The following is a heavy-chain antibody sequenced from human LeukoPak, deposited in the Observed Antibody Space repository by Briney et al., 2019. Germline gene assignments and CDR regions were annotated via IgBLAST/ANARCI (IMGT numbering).Heavy chain of an antibody. Sequence: ASVKVSCKASGYTFTSYGISWVRQAPGQGLEWMGWNSAYNGNTNYAQKLQGRVTMTTDTSTSTAYMELRSLRSDDTAVYYCARPYYDILTGYYYFDYWGQGTLVTVSS. CDR2: NSAYNGNT. J-gene: IGHJ4*02. CDR1: GYTFTSYG. V-gene: IGHV1-18*01. D-gene: IGHD3-9*01. CDR3: ARPYYDILTGYYYFDY.